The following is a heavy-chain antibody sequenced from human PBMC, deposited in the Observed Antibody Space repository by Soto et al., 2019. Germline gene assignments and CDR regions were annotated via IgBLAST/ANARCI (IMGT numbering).Heavy chain of an antibody. CDR1: GFTFSSYA. D-gene: IGHD2-15*01. V-gene: IGHV3-23*01. J-gene: IGHJ4*02. Sequence: EVQLLESGGGLVQPGGSLRLSCAASGFTFSSYAMSWVRQAPGKGLEWVSAISGSGGSTYYSDSVKGRFTISRDNSKNTLYLQKNSLRAEDTAVYYGAKDAVVVVAATPNYWGQGTLVTVSS. CDR2: ISGSGGST. CDR3: AKDAVVVVAATPNY.